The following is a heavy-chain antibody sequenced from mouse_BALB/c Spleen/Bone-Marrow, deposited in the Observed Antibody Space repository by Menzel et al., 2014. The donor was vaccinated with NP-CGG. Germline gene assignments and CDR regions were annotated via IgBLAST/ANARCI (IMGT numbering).Heavy chain of an antibody. CDR3: VRGIYYYGSNYKNSALDY. D-gene: IGHD1-1*01. CDR2: IRSKSNNFAT. CDR1: GFTFNTFA. Sequence: VQLQQSGGGLVQPKGLLKLSCAASGFTFNTFAMNWVRQAPGKGLEWVARIRSKSNNFATCYADSVKDRFTISRDDSQSMLYLQMNNLKTEDTAMYYCVRGIYYYGSNYKNSALDYWGQGTSVTVSS. J-gene: IGHJ4*01. V-gene: IGHV10-1*02.